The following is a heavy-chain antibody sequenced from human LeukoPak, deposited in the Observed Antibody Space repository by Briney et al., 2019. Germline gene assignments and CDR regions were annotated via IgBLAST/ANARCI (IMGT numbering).Heavy chain of an antibody. J-gene: IGHJ4*02. CDR2: IWYDGTNE. CDR3: AKEARFWSGIWHFDY. CDR1: GFTFNSYG. V-gene: IGHV3-33*06. D-gene: IGHD3-3*01. Sequence: GGSLRLSCAASGFTFNSYGMHWVRQAPGKVLEWVAVIWYDGTNEDYADSVKGRFTISRDNSKNTLYLQMTSLRAGDTAVYYCAKEARFWSGIWHFDYWGQGTLVTVSS.